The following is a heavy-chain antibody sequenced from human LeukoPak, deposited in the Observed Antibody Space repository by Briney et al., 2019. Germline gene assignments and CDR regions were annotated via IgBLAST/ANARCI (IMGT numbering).Heavy chain of an antibody. J-gene: IGHJ5*02. CDR3: VEGGIAPLNWFDP. Sequence: GGSLRLSCAASGFTLSNAWMNWVRQAPGKGLEWVGLIKSKTNGETRDYAAPVKGRFTISRDDSDNTLYLQMNSLKNEDTAVYYCVEGGIAPLNWFDPWGQGTLVTVSS. CDR1: GFTLSNAW. CDR2: IKSKTNGETR. D-gene: IGHD6-13*01. V-gene: IGHV3-15*01.